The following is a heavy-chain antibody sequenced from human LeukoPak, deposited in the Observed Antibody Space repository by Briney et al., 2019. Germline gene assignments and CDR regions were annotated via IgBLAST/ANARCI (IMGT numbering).Heavy chain of an antibody. CDR3: ARSMTTRNYYYGMDV. Sequence: SETLSLTCTVSGGSISSGGYSWSWIRQHPGKGLEWIGNIYYSGSTYYNPSLKSRVTISVDTSKNQFSLKLCSVTAADTAVYYCARSMTTRNYYYGMDVWGQGTTVTVSS. J-gene: IGHJ6*02. V-gene: IGHV4-31*03. CDR2: IYYSGST. CDR1: GGSISSGGYS. D-gene: IGHD4-17*01.